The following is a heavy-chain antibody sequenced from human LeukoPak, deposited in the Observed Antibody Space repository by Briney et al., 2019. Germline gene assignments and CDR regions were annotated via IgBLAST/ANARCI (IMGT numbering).Heavy chain of an antibody. Sequence: GGSLRLSCAASGFTFSIYGMYWVRQAPGKGLEWVAVIWYDGSNKYYADSVKGRFTISRDNSKNTLYLQMNSLRAEDTAVYYCVRENGGAAAGHEASYSYYAFDVWGQGTTVTVSS. CDR2: IWYDGSNK. D-gene: IGHD6-13*01. V-gene: IGHV3-33*01. CDR1: GFTFSIYG. CDR3: VRENGGAAAGHEASYSYYAFDV. J-gene: IGHJ6*02.